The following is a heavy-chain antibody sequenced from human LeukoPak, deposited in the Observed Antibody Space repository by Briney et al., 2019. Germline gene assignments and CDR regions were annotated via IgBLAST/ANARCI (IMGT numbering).Heavy chain of an antibody. CDR2: IKQDGSEK. CDR3: ARSAAVRGVIITFNYYYYMDV. Sequence: PGGSLRLSCEASGFTFSNYWMSWVRQAPGKGLEWVANIKQDGSEKYYVDSVKGRFTISRDNAKNTLYLQMNSLRAEDTAVYYCARSAAVRGVIITFNYYYYMDVWGKGTTVTISS. CDR1: GFTFSNYW. J-gene: IGHJ6*03. V-gene: IGHV3-7*01. D-gene: IGHD3-10*01.